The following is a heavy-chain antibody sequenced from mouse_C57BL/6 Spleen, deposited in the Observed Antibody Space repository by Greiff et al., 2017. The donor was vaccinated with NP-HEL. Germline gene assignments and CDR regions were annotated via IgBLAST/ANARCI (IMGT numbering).Heavy chain of an antibody. D-gene: IGHD1-1*01. CDR3: VRNYYGSSYAMDY. CDR2: LRSKSSNYAT. Sequence: EVMLVESGGGLVQPKGSLKLSCAASGFTFNTYAMHWVRQAPGKGLEWVARLRSKSSNYATYYADSVKDRFTISRDDSQSMLYLQMNNLKTEDTAMYYCVRNYYGSSYAMDYWGQGTSVTVSS. CDR1: GFTFNTYA. V-gene: IGHV10-3*01. J-gene: IGHJ4*01.